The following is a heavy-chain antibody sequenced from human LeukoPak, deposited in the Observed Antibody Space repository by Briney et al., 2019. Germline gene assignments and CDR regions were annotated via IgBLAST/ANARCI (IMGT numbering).Heavy chain of an antibody. V-gene: IGHV3-74*01. J-gene: IGHJ4*02. D-gene: IGHD6-13*01. CDR1: GFTFSKNC. CDR3: SRGTSAGGPISPFDF. Sequence: GGSLRLSCVASGFTFSKNCMHWVRQAPGKGLVCVSRIQGDGSNTNYADSVKGRFSISRDNAKNTVYLQMTSLWAEDTGIYYCSRGTSAGGPISPFDFWGQGTVVTVSS. CDR2: IQGDGSNT.